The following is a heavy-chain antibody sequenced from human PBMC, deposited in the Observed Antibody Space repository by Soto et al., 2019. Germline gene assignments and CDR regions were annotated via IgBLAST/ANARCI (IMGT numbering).Heavy chain of an antibody. CDR3: ARYSNNWFQTEGMDV. Sequence: SETLSLTCTVSVDSITTYYWSWIRQPAVNGLEWIGRIDTSGNTNYNPSLKSRVTMSVDTSKKQFSLKLTSVTAADTAVYYCARYSNNWFQTEGMDVWGQGTTVTVSS. V-gene: IGHV4-4*07. CDR1: VDSITTYY. J-gene: IGHJ6*02. D-gene: IGHD6-13*01. CDR2: IDTSGNT.